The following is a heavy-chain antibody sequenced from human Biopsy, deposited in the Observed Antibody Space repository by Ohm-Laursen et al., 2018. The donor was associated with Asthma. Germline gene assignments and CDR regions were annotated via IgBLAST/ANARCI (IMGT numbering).Heavy chain of an antibody. CDR2: PFYPGAT. CDR3: ARMITMIQAANYYSYAMDV. CDR1: GDSINSGGYS. J-gene: IGHJ6*02. D-gene: IGHD3-22*01. V-gene: IGHV4-30-2*01. Sequence: SQTLSLTCAVSGDSINSGGYSWDWIRQPPGKGLGGVAHPFYPGATHHNPSLKNRVTISVDRSKRQFSLKVNSVTAADTAVYYCARMITMIQAANYYSYAMDVWGQGTTVTVSS.